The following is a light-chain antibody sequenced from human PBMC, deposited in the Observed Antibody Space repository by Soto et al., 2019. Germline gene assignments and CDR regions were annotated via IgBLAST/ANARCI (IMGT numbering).Light chain of an antibody. V-gene: IGLV2-8*01. CDR3: KSYAGSNTDV. CDR1: KNDIGVYDF. J-gene: IGLJ1*01. Sequence: QSVLTQPPSASGSPGQSVTISCTGTKNDIGVYDFVSWYQHHPGKAPRLIIYEVVQRPSGVPDRFSCSKSGNTASLTVSGLQAADEADYFCKSYAGSNTDVFGSGTKVTVL. CDR2: EVV.